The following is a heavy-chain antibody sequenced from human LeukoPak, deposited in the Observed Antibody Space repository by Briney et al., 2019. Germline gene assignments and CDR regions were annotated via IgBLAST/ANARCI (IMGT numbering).Heavy chain of an antibody. V-gene: IGHV3-48*01. D-gene: IGHD1-14*01. CDR3: ARVGAWITGVYYYYMDV. Sequence: GGSLRLSCAASGFTFSNYIMSWVRQAPGKGLEWVSYISSSSSTIYYADSVKGRFTISRDNAKNSLYLQMNSLRAEDTAVYYCARVGAWITGVYYYYMDVWGKGTSVTVSS. CDR1: GFTFSNYI. CDR2: ISSSSSTI. J-gene: IGHJ6*03.